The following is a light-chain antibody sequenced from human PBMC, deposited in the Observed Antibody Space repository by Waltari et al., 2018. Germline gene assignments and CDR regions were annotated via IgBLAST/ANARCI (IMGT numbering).Light chain of an antibody. V-gene: IGLV3-1*01. CDR3: QTWDTTTGV. J-gene: IGLJ1*01. CDR2: QDT. Sequence: SYDLTQPPSVSVSPGQTASITCSGDNLGDKFASWYQHKPGQSPVLVIYQDTKRPSGIPERFSGSNSGNTATLTISGTQATDEADYYCQTWDTTTGVFGTGTQVTVL. CDR1: NLGDKF.